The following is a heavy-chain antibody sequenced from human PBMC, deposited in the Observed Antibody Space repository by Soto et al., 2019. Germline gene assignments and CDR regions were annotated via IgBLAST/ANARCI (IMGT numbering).Heavy chain of an antibody. D-gene: IGHD4-17*01. CDR2: ISYDGSNK. Sequence: GGSLRLSCAASGFTFSSYGMHWVRQAPGKGLEWVAVISYDGSNKYYADSVKGRFTISRDNSKNTLYLQMNSLRAEDTAVYYCARPYGDYKTMGYWGQGTMVTVSS. CDR1: GFTFSSYG. V-gene: IGHV3-30*03. J-gene: IGHJ4*02. CDR3: ARPYGDYKTMGY.